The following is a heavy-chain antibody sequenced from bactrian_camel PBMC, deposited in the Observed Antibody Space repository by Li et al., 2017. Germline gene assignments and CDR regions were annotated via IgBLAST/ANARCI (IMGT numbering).Heavy chain of an antibody. CDR3: AADYDSDYIDTRSACGGDFPK. V-gene: IGHV3-3*01. J-gene: IGHJ4*01. CDR1: ANTYSTNC. CDR2: IYRRGGMT. D-gene: IGHD4*01. Sequence: VQLVESGGGAVEAGGSLRLTCRADANTYSTNCMAWFRRPAGKEREGVAAIYRRGGMTYYGNPVRGRFTISQHNAQPTVYLQMNSLKPEDTAMYYCAADYDSDYIDTRSACGGDFPKWGQGTQVTVS.